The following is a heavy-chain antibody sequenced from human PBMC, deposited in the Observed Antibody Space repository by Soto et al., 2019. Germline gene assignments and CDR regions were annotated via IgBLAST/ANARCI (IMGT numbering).Heavy chain of an antibody. D-gene: IGHD2-15*01. CDR2: INAGNGNT. Sequence: ASVKVSCKASGSIFTSYAMHWVRQAPGQRLEWMGWINAGNGNTKYSQKFQGRVTITRDTSASTAYMELSSLRSEDTAVYYCARGVAPYYFDYWGQGTLVTVSS. CDR1: GSIFTSYA. CDR3: ARGVAPYYFDY. J-gene: IGHJ4*02. V-gene: IGHV1-3*01.